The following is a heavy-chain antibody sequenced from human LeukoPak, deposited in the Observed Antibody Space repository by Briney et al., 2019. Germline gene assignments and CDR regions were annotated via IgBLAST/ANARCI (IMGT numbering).Heavy chain of an antibody. D-gene: IGHD5-24*01. J-gene: IGHJ6*02. V-gene: IGHV4-39*01. CDR3: ARHRRDGYNPRHYYYYGMDV. CDR2: IYYSGST. Sequence: SETLSLTCTVSGGSISSYYWGWIRQPPGKGLEWIGSIYYSGSTYYNPSLKSRVTISVDTSKNQFSLKLSSVTAADTAVYYCARHRRDGYNPRHYYYYGMDVWGQGTTVTVSS. CDR1: GGSISSYY.